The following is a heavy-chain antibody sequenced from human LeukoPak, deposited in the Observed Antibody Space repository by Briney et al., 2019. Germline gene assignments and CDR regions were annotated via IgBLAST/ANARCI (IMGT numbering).Heavy chain of an antibody. J-gene: IGHJ4*02. CDR1: GFTFSIYA. Sequence: GGSLRLSCAASGFTFSIYAMTWVRQAPGKGLEWVSYISSSGDTTYYVGSVKGRFTISRDNSNNMLFLQMNSLRAEDTALYFCAKVNGAISGGTDYWGRGALVTVSS. CDR3: AKVNGAISGGTDY. CDR2: ISSSGDTT. V-gene: IGHV3-23*01. D-gene: IGHD1-26*01.